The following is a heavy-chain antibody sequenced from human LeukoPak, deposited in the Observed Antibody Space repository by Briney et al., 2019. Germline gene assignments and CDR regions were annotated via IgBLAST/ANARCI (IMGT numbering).Heavy chain of an antibody. Sequence: GGSLRLSCAASGFTFSTYGMHWVRQAPGRGLEWVAVISYDGSNKYYADSVKGRFTISRDNSKNTLYLQMNSLGAEDTAVYYCAKVLFSGSYYAASDYWGQGTLVTVSS. CDR3: AKVLFSGSYYAASDY. J-gene: IGHJ4*02. CDR1: GFTFSTYG. CDR2: ISYDGSNK. D-gene: IGHD1-26*01. V-gene: IGHV3-30*18.